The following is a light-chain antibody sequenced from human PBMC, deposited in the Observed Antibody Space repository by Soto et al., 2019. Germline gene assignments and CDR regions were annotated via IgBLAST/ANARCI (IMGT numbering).Light chain of an antibody. CDR3: QQYNDWTQYT. CDR2: GAS. CDR1: QSVNSN. Sequence: EIVMTQSPATLSVSPGERATLSCRASQSVNSNVAWYQQTPGQAPRLLMYGASTRSTNITARFSGSGSGTEFTLIISSLQSEDFAVYYCQQYNDWTQYTFVQGTKLEIK. J-gene: IGKJ2*01. V-gene: IGKV3-15*01.